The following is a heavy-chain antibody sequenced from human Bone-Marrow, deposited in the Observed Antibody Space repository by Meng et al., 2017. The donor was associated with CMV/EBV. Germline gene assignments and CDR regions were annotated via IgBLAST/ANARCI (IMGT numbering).Heavy chain of an antibody. D-gene: IGHD2-2*01. Sequence: SETLSLTCTVSGGSISSYSWSWIRQPPGKGLEWIGYIYYSGSTNYNPALKSRVTISVDKSKNQFSLKLSSVTAADTAVYYCARPIVVVPAARAFDPWGQGTLVTVSS. CDR2: IYYSGST. CDR3: ARPIVVVPAARAFDP. V-gene: IGHV4-59*12. J-gene: IGHJ5*02. CDR1: GGSISSYS.